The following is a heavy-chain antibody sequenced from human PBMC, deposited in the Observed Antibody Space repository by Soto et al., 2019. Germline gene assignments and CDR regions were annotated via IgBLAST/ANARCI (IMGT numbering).Heavy chain of an antibody. CDR2: INAGNGNT. CDR3: ARALRYFDWLPPPPFDY. D-gene: IGHD3-9*01. J-gene: IGHJ4*02. Sequence: ASVKVSCKASGYTLTSYAMHWVRQAPGQRLEWMGWINAGNGNTKYSQKFQGRVTITRDTSASTAYMELSSLRSEDTAVYYCARALRYFDWLPPPPFDYWGQGTLVPVSS. CDR1: GYTLTSYA. V-gene: IGHV1-3*01.